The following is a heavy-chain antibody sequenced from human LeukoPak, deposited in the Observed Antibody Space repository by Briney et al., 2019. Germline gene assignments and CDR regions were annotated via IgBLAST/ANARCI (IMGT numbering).Heavy chain of an antibody. V-gene: IGHV3-15*01. J-gene: IGHJ4*02. Sequence: PGGSLRLSCAASGFTFSNAWMSWVRQAPGKGLEWVGRIKSKTDGGTTDYAAPVKGRFTISRDDSKNTLYLQMNSLKTEDTAVYYCTTDPYDSSGYYSLVGCWGQGTLVTVSS. CDR3: TTDPYDSSGYYSLVGC. CDR1: GFTFSNAW. CDR2: IKSKTDGGTT. D-gene: IGHD3-22*01.